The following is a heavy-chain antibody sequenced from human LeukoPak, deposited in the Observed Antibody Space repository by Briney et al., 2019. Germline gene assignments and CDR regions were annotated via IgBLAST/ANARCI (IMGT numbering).Heavy chain of an antibody. D-gene: IGHD2-2*01. Sequence: PGRSLRLSCAASGFTFSSYGMHWVRQAPGKGLEWVAVISYDGSNKYYADSVKGRFTISRDNSKNTLYLQMNSLRAEDTAVYHCAKGLSTSCYSAMDVWGQGTTLTVSS. CDR1: GFTFSSYG. CDR2: ISYDGSNK. V-gene: IGHV3-30*18. J-gene: IGHJ6*02. CDR3: AKGLSTSCYSAMDV.